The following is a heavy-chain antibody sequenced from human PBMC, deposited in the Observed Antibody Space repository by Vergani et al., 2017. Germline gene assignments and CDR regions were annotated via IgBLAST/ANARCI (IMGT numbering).Heavy chain of an antibody. Sequence: EVQLLESGGGLVQPGGSLRLSCAASGFTFSSYSMNWVRQAPGKGLEWVSSISSSSSYIYYADSVKGRSTISRDNAKNSLYLQMNSLRAADAAVYYCARVEGDSFYDYWGQGTLVTVSS. V-gene: IGHV3-21*01. D-gene: IGHD2-2*01. CDR2: ISSSSSYI. CDR1: GFTFSSYS. CDR3: ARVEGDSFYDY. J-gene: IGHJ4*02.